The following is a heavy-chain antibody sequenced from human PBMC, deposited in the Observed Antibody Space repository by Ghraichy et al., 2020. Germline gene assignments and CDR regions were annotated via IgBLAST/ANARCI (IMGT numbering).Heavy chain of an antibody. CDR3: AKDIKPDSRWDIDY. J-gene: IGHJ4*02. Sequence: GGSLRLSCAASGFSVNNFAMNWVRRAPGWALEWVPGITAGGRKYSADSAMGRFTISRNGSKNTLYLQMNSKRAEDTALYYCAKDIKPDSRWDIDYWGQGTL. D-gene: IGHD6-13*01. CDR1: GFSVNNFA. CDR2: ITAGGRK. V-gene: IGHV3-23*01.